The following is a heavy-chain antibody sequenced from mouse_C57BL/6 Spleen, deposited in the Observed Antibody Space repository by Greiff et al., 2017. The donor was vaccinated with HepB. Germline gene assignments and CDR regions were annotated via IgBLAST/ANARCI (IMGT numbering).Heavy chain of an antibody. CDR1: GYSITSGYY. CDR3: ARAVVEDYYAMDY. J-gene: IGHJ4*01. Sequence: EVKLMESGPSLVKPSQSLSLTCSVTGYSITSGYYWNWIRQFPGNKLEWMGYISYDGSNNYNPSLKNRISITRDTSKNQFFLKLNSVTTEDTATYYCARAVVEDYYAMDYWGQGTSVTVSS. CDR2: ISYDGSN. D-gene: IGHD1-1*01. V-gene: IGHV3-6*01.